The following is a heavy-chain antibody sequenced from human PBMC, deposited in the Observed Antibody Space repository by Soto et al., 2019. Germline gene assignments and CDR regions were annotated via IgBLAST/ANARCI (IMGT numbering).Heavy chain of an antibody. CDR3: ATLRSRIPGLVTYYSYY. Sequence: SLRLSCVGSGFTFSSYGLHWVRQAPGRGLEWVAVISSDGKNRYYADPVKGRFVISRDNSRNTMYLQINNLRIEDTAVYYCATLRSRIPGLVTYYSYYWAQAALDTLSS. D-gene: IGHD3-9*01. CDR1: GFTFSSYG. CDR2: ISSDGKNR. V-gene: IGHV3-30*06. J-gene: IGHJ4*02.